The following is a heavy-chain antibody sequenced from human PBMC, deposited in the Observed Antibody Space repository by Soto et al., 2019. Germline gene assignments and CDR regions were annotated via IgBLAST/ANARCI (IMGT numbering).Heavy chain of an antibody. V-gene: IGHV3-23*01. CDR3: ARRPDAFVI. J-gene: IGHJ3*02. CDR2: ISGDGLST. CDR1: GSTFTDFT. Sequence: GGSLRLSCAGSGSTFTDFTMTWVRQAPGKGLEWVSAISGDGLSTYYAGSVKGRFTISRDNSKTTLYLQMNSLRAEDTAVYYCARRPDAFVIWGRGILLTV.